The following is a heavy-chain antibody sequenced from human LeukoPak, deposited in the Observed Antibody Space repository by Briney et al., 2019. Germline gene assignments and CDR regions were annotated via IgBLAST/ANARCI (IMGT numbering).Heavy chain of an antibody. CDR3: ARGYDYDSSAYPGGYYGMDV. J-gene: IGHJ6*02. D-gene: IGHD3-22*01. CDR2: ISYDGSNK. Sequence: GRSLRLSCAASGFTFSSYGMHWVRQAPGKGLEWVAVISYDGSNKYYADSVKGRFTISRDNAKNTLYLQMNSLRGEDTAVYYCARGYDYDSSAYPGGYYGMDVWGQGTTVTVSS. CDR1: GFTFSSYG. V-gene: IGHV3-30*03.